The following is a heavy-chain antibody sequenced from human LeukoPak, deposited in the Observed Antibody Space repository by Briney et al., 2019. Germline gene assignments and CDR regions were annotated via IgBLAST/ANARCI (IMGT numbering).Heavy chain of an antibody. D-gene: IGHD3-22*01. J-gene: IGHJ5*02. CDR1: GGTFSSYA. V-gene: IGHV1-69*13. Sequence: SVKVSCRASGGTFSSYAISWVRQAPGQGLEWMGGIIPIFGTANYAQKFQGRVTITADESTSTAYMELSSLRSEDTAVYYCARASNTYYYDSSGYAFDPWGQGTLVTVSS. CDR3: ARASNTYYYDSSGYAFDP. CDR2: IIPIFGTA.